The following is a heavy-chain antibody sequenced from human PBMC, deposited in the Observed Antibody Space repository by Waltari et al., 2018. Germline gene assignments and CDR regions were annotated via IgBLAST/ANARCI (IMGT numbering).Heavy chain of an antibody. V-gene: IGHV1-18*01. J-gene: IGHJ6*03. CDR2: ISAYNGNT. D-gene: IGHD6-13*01. Sequence: QVQLVQSGAEVKKPGASVKVSCKASGYTFTSYGISWVRQAPGQGLEWMGWISAYNGNTNYAQKLQGRVTMTTDTSTSTAYMELRSLRSDDTAVYYCAGSSSSWYWSSHYYYYMDVWGKGTTVTVSS. CDR3: AGSSSSWYWSSHYYYYMDV. CDR1: GYTFTSYG.